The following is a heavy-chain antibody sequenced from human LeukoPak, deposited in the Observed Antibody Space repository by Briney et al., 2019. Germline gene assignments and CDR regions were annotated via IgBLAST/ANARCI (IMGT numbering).Heavy chain of an antibody. CDR3: ARDWDYYDSSGYGDAFDI. Sequence: GGSLRLSCAASGFTFSSYGMHWVRQAPGKGLEWVAFIRYDGSNKYYADSVKGRFTISRDNSKNTLYLQMNSLRAEDTAVYYCARDWDYYDSSGYGDAFDIWGQGTMVTVSS. CDR2: IRYDGSNK. J-gene: IGHJ3*02. CDR1: GFTFSSYG. V-gene: IGHV3-30*02. D-gene: IGHD3-22*01.